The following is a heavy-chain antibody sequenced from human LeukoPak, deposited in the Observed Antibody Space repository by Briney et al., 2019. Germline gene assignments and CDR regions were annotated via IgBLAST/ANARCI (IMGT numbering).Heavy chain of an antibody. V-gene: IGHV3-21*01. Sequence: GGSLRPSCAASGFTFSSYSMKWVRQAPGKGLEWVSSITSSSTYTYYADSVKGRFTVSRDNAKNSLFLQMNSLRAEDTAVYYCARALTAGYYGMDVWGKGTTVTVSS. CDR1: GFTFSSYS. CDR2: ITSSSTYT. CDR3: ARALTAGYYGMDV. D-gene: IGHD2-21*02. J-gene: IGHJ6*04.